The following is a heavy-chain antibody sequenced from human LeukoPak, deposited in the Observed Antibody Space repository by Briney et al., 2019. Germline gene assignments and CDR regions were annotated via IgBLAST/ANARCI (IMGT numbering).Heavy chain of an antibody. V-gene: IGHV3-23*01. D-gene: IGHD5-12*01. CDR1: GFTFSSYA. CDR3: ARDGYMVADAFDI. J-gene: IGHJ3*02. CDR2: ISGSGGST. Sequence: GGSLRLSCAASGFTFSSYAMSWVRQAPGKGLEWVSAISGSGGSTYYADSVKGRFTISRDNSKNSLYLQMNSLRAEDTAVYYCARDGYMVADAFDIWGQGTMVTVSS.